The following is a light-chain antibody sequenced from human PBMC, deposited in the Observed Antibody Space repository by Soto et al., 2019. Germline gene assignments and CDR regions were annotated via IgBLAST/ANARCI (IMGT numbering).Light chain of an antibody. J-gene: IGKJ1*01. V-gene: IGKV1-5*01. Sequence: DIQMTQSPSTLSASVGDRVTITCRASQAIGAWLAWYQQKPGKAPKLLIYDATSLERGVPSRFSGSGSGTAVTHSISSLPPEDVATHYCQQCHSSPWMCGQGTKVEIK. CDR1: QAIGAW. CDR3: QQCHSSPWM. CDR2: DAT.